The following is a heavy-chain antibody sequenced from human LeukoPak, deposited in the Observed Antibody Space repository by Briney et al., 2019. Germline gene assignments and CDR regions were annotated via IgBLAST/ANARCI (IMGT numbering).Heavy chain of an antibody. CDR3: AKEPYDSSGYYLPYFDY. D-gene: IGHD3-22*01. CDR2: ISGSGGST. CDR1: GFTFSSYA. J-gene: IGHJ4*02. V-gene: IGHV3-23*01. Sequence: GGSLRLSCAASGFTFSSYAMSWVRQAPGKGLEWVSAISGSGGSTYYADSVKGRFTISRDNSKNTLYLQMNSLRAEDTAVYYCAKEPYDSSGYYLPYFDYWGQGTLVTVSS.